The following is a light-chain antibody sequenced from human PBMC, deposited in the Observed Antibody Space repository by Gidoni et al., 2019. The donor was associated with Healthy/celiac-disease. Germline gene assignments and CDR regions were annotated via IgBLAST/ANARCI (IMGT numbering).Light chain of an antibody. CDR3: QQRSNWPPRYT. Sequence: EIVLTQSPATLSLSPGESATLSCRASQSVSSYLAWYQQKPGQDPRLLIYDASNRATGIPARFSGSGSGTDFTLTISSLEPEDFAVYYCQQRSNWPPRYTFGQGTKLEIK. CDR1: QSVSSY. J-gene: IGKJ2*01. CDR2: DAS. V-gene: IGKV3-11*01.